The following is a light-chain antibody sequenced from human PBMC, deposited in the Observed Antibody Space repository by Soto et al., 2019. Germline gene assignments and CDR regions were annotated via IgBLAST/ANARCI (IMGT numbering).Light chain of an antibody. J-gene: IGKJ2*01. CDR2: WAS. CDR1: QSVLYSSNNKNQ. V-gene: IGKV4-1*01. CDR3: QQYYRTPPT. Sequence: DVVMTQSPESLVLSLGERAAINCRSSQSVLYSSNNKNQLAWYQQKPGQPPRLLIYWASTRESGVPDRFSGSGSGTDFTLTISSLQAQDVAVYYCQQYYRTPPTFGQGTKLEIK.